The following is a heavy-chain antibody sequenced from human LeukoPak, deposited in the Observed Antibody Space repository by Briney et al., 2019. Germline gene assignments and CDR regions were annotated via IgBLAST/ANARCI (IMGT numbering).Heavy chain of an antibody. Sequence: GGSLRLSCAASGFTFSQYWMSWFRQTPGKGLEWVAHIDKDGSQKNYVDSVKGRFSISRDNSKNSVYLQMNSLRGEDTGVYYCAKDTYGPDDYWGQGTLVTVSS. V-gene: IGHV3-7*04. CDR2: IDKDGSQK. CDR1: GFTFSQYW. J-gene: IGHJ4*02. D-gene: IGHD1-14*01. CDR3: AKDTYGPDDY.